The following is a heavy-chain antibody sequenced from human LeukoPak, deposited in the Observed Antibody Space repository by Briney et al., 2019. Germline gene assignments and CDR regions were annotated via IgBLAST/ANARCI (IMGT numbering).Heavy chain of an antibody. Sequence: PSETLSLTCTVSVGSISSYYWNWIRQPPGKGLEWIGYIYYSGSTNYNPSLKSRVTISVDTSKNQFSLKLSSVTAADTAVYYCARGADSSGYYSIFYFDYWGQGTLVTVSS. CDR1: VGSISSYY. CDR2: IYYSGST. J-gene: IGHJ4*02. V-gene: IGHV4-59*01. CDR3: ARGADSSGYYSIFYFDY. D-gene: IGHD3-22*01.